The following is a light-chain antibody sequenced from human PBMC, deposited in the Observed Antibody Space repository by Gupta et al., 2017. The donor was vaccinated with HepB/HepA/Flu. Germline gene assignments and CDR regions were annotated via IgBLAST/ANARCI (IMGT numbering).Light chain of an antibody. V-gene: IGLV3-1*01. J-gene: IGLJ1*01. CDR2: QYN. Sequence: SYDLPQPPPVSVPPGQTASITCSGDKWGDKYVSWYQRRPGQSPVLVMYQYNKRPSGIPERFSGSLSGNTATLTISGTQAMDEAEYYCQAWDRSNSYVFGTGTKVTVL. CDR1: KWGDKY. CDR3: QAWDRSNSYV.